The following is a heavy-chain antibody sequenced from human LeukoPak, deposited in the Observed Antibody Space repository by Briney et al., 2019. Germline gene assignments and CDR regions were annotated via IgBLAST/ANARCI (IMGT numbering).Heavy chain of an antibody. V-gene: IGHV4-61*01. CDR2: IYYSGST. D-gene: IGHD1-1*01. Sequence: SETLSLTCTVSGGSVSSGSYYWSWIRQPPGKGLEWIGYIYYSGSTNYNPSLRSRVIISLDTPKNQFSLKLSSMTAADTAVYYCARGSRPEAFDIWGPGTMVTVSS. CDR3: ARGSRPEAFDI. CDR1: GGSVSSGSYY. J-gene: IGHJ3*02.